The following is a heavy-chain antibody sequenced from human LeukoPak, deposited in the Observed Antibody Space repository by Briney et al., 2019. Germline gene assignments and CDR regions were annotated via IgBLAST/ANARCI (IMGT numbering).Heavy chain of an antibody. V-gene: IGHV3-9*01. J-gene: IGHJ4*02. Sequence: GGSLRLSCAASGFTFDDYAMHWVRQAPGKGLEWVSGISWNSGSIGYADSVKGRFTISRDNAKNSLYLQMNSLRAGDTALYYCAGETFDYWGQGTLVTVSS. CDR1: GFTFDDYA. CDR2: ISWNSGSI. CDR3: AGETFDY.